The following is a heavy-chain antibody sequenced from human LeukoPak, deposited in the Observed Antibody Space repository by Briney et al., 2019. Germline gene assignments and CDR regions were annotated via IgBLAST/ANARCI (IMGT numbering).Heavy chain of an antibody. CDR2: IYTSGST. D-gene: IGHD4-17*01. Sequence: SQTLSLTCTVSGGSISSGSYYWSWIRQPAGKGLEWIGRIYTSGSTNYNPSLKSRVTISVDTSKNQFSLKLSSVTAADTAVYYCARADYGDYCFDYWGQGTLVTVSS. J-gene: IGHJ4*02. CDR1: GGSISSGSYY. CDR3: ARADYGDYCFDY. V-gene: IGHV4-61*02.